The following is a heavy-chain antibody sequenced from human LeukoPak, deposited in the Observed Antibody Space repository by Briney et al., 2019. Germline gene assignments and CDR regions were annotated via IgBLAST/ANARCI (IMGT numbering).Heavy chain of an antibody. Sequence: GGSLGLSCAASGFTFSDYSMSWVRQAPGKGLEWISYIGIESGNTNYADSVKGRFTISGDKAKNSLYLQMNSLRVEDTAVYYCARDYKYAFDNWGQGTLVTVSS. J-gene: IGHJ4*02. D-gene: IGHD5-24*01. CDR3: ARDYKYAFDN. CDR2: IGIESGNT. V-gene: IGHV3-11*06. CDR1: GFTFSDYS.